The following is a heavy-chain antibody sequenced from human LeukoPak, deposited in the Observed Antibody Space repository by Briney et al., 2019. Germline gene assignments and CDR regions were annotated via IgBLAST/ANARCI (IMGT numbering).Heavy chain of an antibody. D-gene: IGHD4-17*01. J-gene: IGHJ4*02. CDR2: INPNSGGT. CDR1: GYTFIGYY. CDR3: ARDWSMTTLDY. Sequence: ASVKVSCKASGYTFIGYYMHWVRQAPGQGLEWMGRINPNSGGTDYAQNFQGRATMTRDTSISTAYLEFSSLRSDDTAVYYCARDWSMTTLDYWGQGTLVTVSS. V-gene: IGHV1-2*06.